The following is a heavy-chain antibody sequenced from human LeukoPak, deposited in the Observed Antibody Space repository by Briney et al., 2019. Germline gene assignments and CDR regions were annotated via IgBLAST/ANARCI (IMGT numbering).Heavy chain of an antibody. Sequence: ASVKVSCKTSGYTFTGYYMHWVRQAPGQGLEWMGWINPNSGGTNYAQKFQGRVTMTRDTSISTSYMELSRLRSDDTAVYYCARAWLRLNPYFDYWGQGTLVTVSS. CDR3: ARAWLRLNPYFDY. CDR1: GYTFTGYY. J-gene: IGHJ4*02. D-gene: IGHD5-12*01. CDR2: INPNSGGT. V-gene: IGHV1-2*02.